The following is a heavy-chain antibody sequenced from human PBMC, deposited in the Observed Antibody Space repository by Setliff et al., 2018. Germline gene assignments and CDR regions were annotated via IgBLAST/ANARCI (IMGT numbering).Heavy chain of an antibody. J-gene: IGHJ4*02. V-gene: IGHV3-23*01. CDR2: ISDTAIGI. D-gene: IGHD6-13*01. CDR3: AKDVVGYSSTWPKRDYFDS. Sequence: GGSLRLSCEASGFTFNTYAMSWVRQPPGKGLEWVSSISDTAIGIYYTGSVRGRFTISRDNSKKILFLQMNSLRVEDTAIYYCAKDVVGYSSTWPKRDYFDSWGQGTLVTVSS. CDR1: GFTFNTYA.